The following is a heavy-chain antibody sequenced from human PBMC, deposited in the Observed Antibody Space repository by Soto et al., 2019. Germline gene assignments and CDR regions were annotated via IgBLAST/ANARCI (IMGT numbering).Heavy chain of an antibody. J-gene: IGHJ6*02. CDR2: IIPIFGTA. V-gene: IGHV1-69*13. Sequence: SVKVSCKASGGTFSSYAISWVRQAPGQGLEWMGGIIPIFGTANYAQKFQGRVTITAGESTSTAYMELSSLRSEDTAVYYCARDPYGDYYYGMDVWGQGTTVTVSS. D-gene: IGHD4-17*01. CDR3: ARDPYGDYYYGMDV. CDR1: GGTFSSYA.